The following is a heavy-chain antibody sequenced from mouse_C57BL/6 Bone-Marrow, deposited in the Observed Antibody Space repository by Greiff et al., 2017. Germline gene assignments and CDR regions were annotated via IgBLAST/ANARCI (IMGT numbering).Heavy chain of an antibody. V-gene: IGHV1-64*01. CDR1: GYTFTSYW. Sequence: QVQLQQSGAELVKPGASVKLSCKASGYTFTSYWMHWVKQRPGQGLEWIGMIHPNSGSTNYNEKFKSKATLTVDKSSSTAYMQLSSLTSEDSAVYYCARGGLYWYFDVWGTGTTVTVSS. J-gene: IGHJ1*03. CDR2: IHPNSGST. CDR3: ARGGLYWYFDV.